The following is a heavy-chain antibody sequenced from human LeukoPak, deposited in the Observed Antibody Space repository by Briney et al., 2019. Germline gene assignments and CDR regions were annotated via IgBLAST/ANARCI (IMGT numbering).Heavy chain of an antibody. J-gene: IGHJ6*02. CDR2: IYHSGST. CDR3: ARELDYYGSGSYRGGMDV. V-gene: IGHV4-38-2*02. Sequence: SETLSLTCAVYGGSFSGYYWGWIRQPPGKGLEWIGSIYHSGSTYYNPSLKSRVTISVDTSKNQFSLKLSPVTAADTAVYYCARELDYYGSGSYRGGMDVWGQGTTVTVSS. CDR1: GGSFSGYY. D-gene: IGHD3-10*01.